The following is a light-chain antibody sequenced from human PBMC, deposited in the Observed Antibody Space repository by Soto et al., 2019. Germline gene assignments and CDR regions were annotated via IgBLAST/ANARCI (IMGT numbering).Light chain of an antibody. V-gene: IGKV3-11*01. CDR2: DAA. CDR3: HQGVT. Sequence: EIVLTQSPATLSLSPGERATLSCRASQSVGTYLAWYQQKPGQAPRLLIYDAANRATGIPARFSGSGSGTGFTRSISRLEPEDFGVSSCHQGVTFGPGTKVDIK. CDR1: QSVGTY. J-gene: IGKJ3*01.